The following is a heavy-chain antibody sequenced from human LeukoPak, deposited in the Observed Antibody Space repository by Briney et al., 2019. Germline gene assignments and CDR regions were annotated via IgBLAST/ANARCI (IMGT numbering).Heavy chain of an antibody. J-gene: IGHJ4*02. D-gene: IGHD3-22*01. CDR1: GFTLRSYA. CDR3: AKGHSSETSAPDY. V-gene: IGHV3-23*01. CDR2: ISSSGDST. Sequence: PGGSLRLSCAASGFTLRSYAMTWVRQAPGKGLEWGSSISSSGDSTFYADSVKGRFTISRDTSKNTLILQMNSLRAEDTAIYYCAKGHSSETSAPDYWGQGTLVTVSS.